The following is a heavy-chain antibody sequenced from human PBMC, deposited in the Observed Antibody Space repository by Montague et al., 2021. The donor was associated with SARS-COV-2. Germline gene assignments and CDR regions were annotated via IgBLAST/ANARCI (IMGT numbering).Heavy chain of an antibody. CDR1: GGSISSYY. V-gene: IGHV4-59*01. Sequence: SETLSLTCTVSGGSISSYYWSWIWQPPGRGLEWIGYIYYSGSTNYNPSLKSRVTISVDTSKNQFSLKLSSVTAADTAVYYCARGSHYYDSSGYYFDYWGQGTLVTVSS. CDR3: ARGSHYYDSSGYYFDY. J-gene: IGHJ4*02. CDR2: IYYSGST. D-gene: IGHD3-22*01.